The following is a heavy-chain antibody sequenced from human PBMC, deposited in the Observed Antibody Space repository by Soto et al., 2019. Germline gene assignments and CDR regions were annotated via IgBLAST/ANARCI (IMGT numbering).Heavy chain of an antibody. D-gene: IGHD3-3*01. V-gene: IGHV1-18*04. J-gene: IGHJ6*02. CDR2: ISAYNGNT. CDR3: ARMGRAVVFWSGYDYYYYGMDV. CDR1: GYTFTSYG. Sequence: ASVKVSCKASGYTFTSYGISWVRQAPGQGLEWMGWISAYNGNTNYAQKLQGRVTMTTDTSTSTAYMELRSLRSDDTAVYYCARMGRAVVFWSGYDYYYYGMDVWGQGTTVTVSS.